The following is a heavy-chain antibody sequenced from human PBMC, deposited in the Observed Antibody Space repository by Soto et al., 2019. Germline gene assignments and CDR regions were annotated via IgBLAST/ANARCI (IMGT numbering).Heavy chain of an antibody. J-gene: IGHJ5*02. V-gene: IGHV3-33*01. CDR3: AGEHLAAGIEFDP. CDR2: IWSDGSIK. Sequence: QVQLVESGGGVVQPGRSLRLSCAASGFTFSNYIMHWVRQPPGKGLEWLTLIWSDGSIKDYADAVKGRFTISRDNSKNTLYRQINTLRVEDTAVYYCAGEHLAAGIEFDPWGQGTLVTVSS. CDR1: GFTFSNYI. D-gene: IGHD6-25*01.